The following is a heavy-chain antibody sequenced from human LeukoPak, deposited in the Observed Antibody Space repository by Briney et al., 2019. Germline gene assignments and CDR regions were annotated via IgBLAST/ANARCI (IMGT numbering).Heavy chain of an antibody. CDR2: IIPIFGTA. Sequence: SVKVSCKASGGTFSSYAISWVRQAPGQGLEWMGGIIPIFGTANYAQKFQGRVTITTDESTSTAYMELSSLRSEDTAVYYCARDIVVVPAATTRDYYYYMDVWGKGTTVTVSS. J-gene: IGHJ6*03. CDR1: GGTFSSYA. V-gene: IGHV1-69*05. D-gene: IGHD2-2*01. CDR3: ARDIVVVPAATTRDYYYYMDV.